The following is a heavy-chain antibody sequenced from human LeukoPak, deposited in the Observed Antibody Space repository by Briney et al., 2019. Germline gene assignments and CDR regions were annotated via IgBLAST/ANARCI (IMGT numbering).Heavy chain of an antibody. D-gene: IGHD1-1*01. V-gene: IGHV6-1*01. CDR1: GDSVSSNSAA. CDR2: TFYRSKWYT. CDR3: ARSTGPIDY. J-gene: IGHJ4*02. Sequence: SQTLSLTCAISGDSVSSNSAAWNWIRQSPSRGLEWLGRTFYRSKWYTYYAASVKSRIAINRDTSKNQFSLQLNSVTPEDTAVYYCARSTGPIDYWGQGTLVTVSS.